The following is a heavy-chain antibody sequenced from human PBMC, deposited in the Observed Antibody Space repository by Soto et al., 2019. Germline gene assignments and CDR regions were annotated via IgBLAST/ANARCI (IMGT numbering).Heavy chain of an antibody. Sequence: SVKVSCKASGDTFSSYTISWVRQAPGQGLEWMGRIIPILGIANYAQKFQERVTITRDMSTSTAYMELSSLRSEDTAVYYCAASVAATHDAFDIWGQGTMVTVSS. J-gene: IGHJ3*02. CDR3: AASVAATHDAFDI. V-gene: IGHV1-69*02. D-gene: IGHD2-15*01. CDR1: GDTFSSYT. CDR2: IIPILGIA.